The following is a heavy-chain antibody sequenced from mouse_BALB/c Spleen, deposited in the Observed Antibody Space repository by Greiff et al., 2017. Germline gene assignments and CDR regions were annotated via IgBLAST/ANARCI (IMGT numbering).Heavy chain of an antibody. J-gene: IGHJ3*01. V-gene: IGHV1S26*01. CDR2: INPSTGYT. Sequence: QVQLKQSGPELVKPGASVKMSCKASGSTFTSYWMHWVKQRPGQGLEWIGYINPSTGYTEYNQKFKDKATLTADKSSSTAYMQLSSLTSEDSAVYYCAREGYYRYPWLAYWGQGTLVTVAA. CDR1: GSTFTSYW. CDR3: AREGYYRYPWLAY. D-gene: IGHD2-14*01.